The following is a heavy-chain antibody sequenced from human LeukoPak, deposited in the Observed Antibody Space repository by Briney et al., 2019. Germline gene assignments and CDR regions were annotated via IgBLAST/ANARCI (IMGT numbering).Heavy chain of an antibody. CDR3: AREGKTTYYYDSSGYPFDY. CDR2: INHSGST. J-gene: IGHJ4*02. Sequence: SETLSLTCAVYGGSFSGYYWSWIRQPPGKGLEWIGEINHSGSTNYNPSLKSRVTISVDTSMNQFSLKLSSVTAADTAVYYCAREGKTTYYYDSSGYPFDYWGQGTLVTVSS. CDR1: GGSFSGYY. V-gene: IGHV4-34*01. D-gene: IGHD3-22*01.